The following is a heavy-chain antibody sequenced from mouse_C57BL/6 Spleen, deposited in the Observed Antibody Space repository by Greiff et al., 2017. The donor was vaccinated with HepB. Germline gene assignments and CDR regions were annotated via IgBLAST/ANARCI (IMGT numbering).Heavy chain of an antibody. CDR3: ASWDEFAY. J-gene: IGHJ3*01. V-gene: IGHV1-82*01. CDR1: GYAFSSSW. CDR2: IYPGDGDT. Sequence: QVHVKQSGPELVKPGASVKISCKASGYAFSSSWMNWVKQRPGKGLEWIGRIYPGDGDTNYNGKFKGKATLTADKSSSTAYMQLSSLTSEDSAVYFCASWDEFAYWGQGTLVTVSA. D-gene: IGHD4-1*01.